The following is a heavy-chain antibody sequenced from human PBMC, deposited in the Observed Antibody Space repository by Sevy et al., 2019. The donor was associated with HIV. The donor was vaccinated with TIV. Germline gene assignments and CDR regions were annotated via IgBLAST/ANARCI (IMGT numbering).Heavy chain of an antibody. D-gene: IGHD3-10*01. CDR3: AEGFYGSVAGGSLDI. CDR1: GFTFNNYV. V-gene: IGHV3-23*01. J-gene: IGHJ3*02. CDR2: ISNRGVYT. Sequence: GGSLRLSCAASGFTFNNYVMSWVRQAPGKGLAWVSSISNRGVYTYYADSVKGRFTSSRDNSKNTLFLQMSSLRAEDKAIYYCAEGFYGSVAGGSLDIWGQGTMVTVSS.